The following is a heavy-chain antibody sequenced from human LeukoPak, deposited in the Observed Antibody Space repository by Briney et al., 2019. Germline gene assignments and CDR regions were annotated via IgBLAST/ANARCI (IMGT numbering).Heavy chain of an antibody. Sequence: GGSLRLSCAASGFTFSNYAMSWVRQAPGEGLEWVSAISGSGGTTYYADSVKGQVTISRDKSKNTLYLQMNSLRAEDTAVYYCARVGGSYYGFDYWGQGTLVTVSS. CDR2: ISGSGGTT. CDR3: ARVGGSYYGFDY. J-gene: IGHJ4*02. V-gene: IGHV3-23*01. CDR1: GFTFSNYA. D-gene: IGHD1-26*01.